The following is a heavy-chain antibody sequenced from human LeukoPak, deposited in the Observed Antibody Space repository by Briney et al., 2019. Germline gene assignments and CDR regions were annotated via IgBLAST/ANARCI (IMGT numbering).Heavy chain of an antibody. D-gene: IGHD3-22*01. Sequence: SETLSLTCTVSGYSISSGYYGGSIRQPPGKGLEWIGSIYHTGSTYYNPSLKSRVTISVDTSKNQFSLTLSSVTAADTAVYYCARDADYYDSSGYYYSSWFDPWGQGTLVTVSS. CDR3: ARDADYYDSSGYYYSSWFDP. CDR2: IYHTGST. J-gene: IGHJ5*02. V-gene: IGHV4-38-2*02. CDR1: GYSISSGYY.